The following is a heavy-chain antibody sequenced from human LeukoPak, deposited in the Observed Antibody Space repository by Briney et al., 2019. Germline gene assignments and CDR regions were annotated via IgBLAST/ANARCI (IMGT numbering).Heavy chain of an antibody. V-gene: IGHV4-38-2*01. Sequence: SETLSLTCAVSGYSVSSGYYWGWIRQPPGKGLEWIGGIYHSGSTYYNPSLKSRVTISVDTSKNQFSLKLSSVTAADTAVYYCARRIQLWDGGAFFDYWGQGTLVTVSS. CDR3: ARRIQLWDGGAFFDY. D-gene: IGHD5-18*01. J-gene: IGHJ4*02. CDR1: GYSVSSGYY. CDR2: IYHSGST.